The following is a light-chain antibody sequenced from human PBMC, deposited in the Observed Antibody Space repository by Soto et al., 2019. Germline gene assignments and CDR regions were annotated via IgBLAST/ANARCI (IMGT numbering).Light chain of an antibody. CDR3: TSYASTSSYL. Sequence: QSALTQPASVSGSPGQSITISCTGTSSDVGGYNHVSWYQQHPGKAPKLIIYEVRNRPSGVSDRFSASKSGNTASLTISGLQAEDEADYYCTSYASTSSYLFGTGTKVTVL. CDR2: EVR. CDR1: SSDVGGYNH. V-gene: IGLV2-14*01. J-gene: IGLJ1*01.